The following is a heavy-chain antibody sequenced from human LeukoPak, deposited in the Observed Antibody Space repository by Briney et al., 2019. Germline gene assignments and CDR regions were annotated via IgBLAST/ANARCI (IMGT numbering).Heavy chain of an antibody. Sequence: ASVKVSCKASGYTFSGYYMHWVRQAPGQGLEWMGWINPNSGDTNYAEKFQGRVSMTRDTSISTAYMGLSRLRSDDTAVYYCARGGLAIFGVVARGSDYWGQGTLVTVSS. J-gene: IGHJ4*02. CDR2: INPNSGDT. V-gene: IGHV1-2*02. CDR3: ARGGLAIFGVVARGSDY. CDR1: GYTFSGYY. D-gene: IGHD3-3*01.